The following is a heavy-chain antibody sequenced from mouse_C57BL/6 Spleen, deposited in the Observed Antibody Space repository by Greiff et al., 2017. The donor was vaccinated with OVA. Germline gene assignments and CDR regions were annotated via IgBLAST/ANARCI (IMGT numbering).Heavy chain of an antibody. V-gene: IGHV1-76*01. J-gene: IGHJ2*01. CDR2: IYPGSGNT. D-gene: IGHD3-3*01. CDR3: ARWGWDFDY. Sequence: VQLQESGAELVRPGASVKLSCKASGYTFTDYYINWVKQRPGQGLEWIARIYPGSGNTYYNEKFKGKATLTAEKSSSTAYMQLSSLTSEDSAVYFCARWGWDFDYWGQGTTLTVSS. CDR1: GYTFTDYY.